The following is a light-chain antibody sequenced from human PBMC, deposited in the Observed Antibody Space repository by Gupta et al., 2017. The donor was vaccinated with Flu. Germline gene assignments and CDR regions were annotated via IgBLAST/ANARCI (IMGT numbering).Light chain of an antibody. J-gene: IGKJ5*01. CDR3: QQSGSELST. CDR1: HLLDSEY. Sequence: VLTQSPGTLSLSPGERATLSCRASHLLDSEYLAWYQQKPGQAPRLLSHGASSRATGIPDRFSGSGSGTDVRLTITSLETEDSAVEDGQQSGSELSTFGQGTRLEIK. CDR2: GAS. V-gene: IGKV3-20*01.